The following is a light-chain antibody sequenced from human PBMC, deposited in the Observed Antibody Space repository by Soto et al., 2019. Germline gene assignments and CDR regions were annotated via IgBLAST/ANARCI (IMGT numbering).Light chain of an antibody. CDR1: QSVSGW. CDR3: QQYNSYWT. CDR2: KAS. Sequence: DIQMTQSPSTLSASVGDRVTITCRASQSVSGWLAWFQQKPGRAPKLLIYKASSLESGVPSRFSGSGFGTEFTLTITSLQTHDFATYYCQQYNSYWTFGQGTKVEMK. V-gene: IGKV1-5*03. J-gene: IGKJ1*01.